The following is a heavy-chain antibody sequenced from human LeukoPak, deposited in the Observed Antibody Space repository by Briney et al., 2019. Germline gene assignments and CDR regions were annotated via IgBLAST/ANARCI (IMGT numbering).Heavy chain of an antibody. CDR3: ARVGYCSGGSCIPGILDY. J-gene: IGHJ4*02. Sequence: GSVKVSCKASGYTFTSYGISWVRQAPGQGLEWMGWISAYNGNTNYAQKLQGRVTMTTDTPTSTAYMELRSLRSDDTAVYYCARVGYCSGGSCIPGILDYWGQGTLVTVSS. CDR1: GYTFTSYG. V-gene: IGHV1-18*01. D-gene: IGHD2-15*01. CDR2: ISAYNGNT.